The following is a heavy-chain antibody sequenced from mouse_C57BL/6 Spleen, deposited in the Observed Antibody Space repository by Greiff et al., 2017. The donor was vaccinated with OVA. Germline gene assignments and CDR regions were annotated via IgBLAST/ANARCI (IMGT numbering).Heavy chain of an antibody. CDR2: INPNYGTT. D-gene: IGHD2-5*01. CDR3: ARYSNYEGYAMDY. V-gene: IGHV1-39*01. CDR1: GYSFTDYN. Sequence: EVKLMESGPELVKPGASVKISCKASGYSFTDYNMNWVKQSNGKSLEWIGVINPNYGTTSYNQKFKGKATLTVDQSSSTAYMQLNSLTSEDSAVYYCARYSNYEGYAMDYWGQGTSVTVSS. J-gene: IGHJ4*01.